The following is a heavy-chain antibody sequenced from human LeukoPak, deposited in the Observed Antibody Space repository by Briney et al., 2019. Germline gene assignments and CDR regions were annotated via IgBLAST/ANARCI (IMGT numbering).Heavy chain of an antibody. CDR3: ASAQYYYDSSGYYPTPFDY. CDR2: ISTSSYI. J-gene: IGHJ4*02. Sequence: GGSLRLSCAASGFTFSSYSMNWVRQAPGKGLEWVSSISTSSYIYYADSVKGRFTISRDNAKNSLYLQMNSLRAEDTAVYYCASAQYYYDSSGYYPTPFDYWGQGTLVTVSS. CDR1: GFTFSSYS. V-gene: IGHV3-21*01. D-gene: IGHD3-22*01.